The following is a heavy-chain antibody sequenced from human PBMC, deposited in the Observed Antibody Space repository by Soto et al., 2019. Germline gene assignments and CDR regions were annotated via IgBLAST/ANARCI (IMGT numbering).Heavy chain of an antibody. Sequence: GGSLRLSCAASGFTFSDYYMSWIRQAPGKGLEWVSYISSSSSYTNYADYVKGRFTISRDNAKNSLYLQMNSLRAEDTAVYYCARSPPGYYYYGMDVWGQGTTVTVSS. V-gene: IGHV3-11*06. CDR3: ARSPPGYYYYGMDV. CDR2: ISSSSSYT. J-gene: IGHJ6*02. CDR1: GFTFSDYY.